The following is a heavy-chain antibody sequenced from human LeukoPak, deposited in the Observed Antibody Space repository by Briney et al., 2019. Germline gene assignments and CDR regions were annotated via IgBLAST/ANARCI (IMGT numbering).Heavy chain of an antibody. J-gene: IGHJ4*02. Sequence: SETLSLTCTVSGGSISSYYWSWIRQPAGKGLEWIGRIYTSGSANYNPSLKSRVTMSVDTSKNQFSLKLSSVTAADTAVYYCARDLSITMIRGVTFDYWGQGALVTVSS. V-gene: IGHV4-4*07. CDR2: IYTSGSA. D-gene: IGHD3-10*01. CDR1: GGSISSYY. CDR3: ARDLSITMIRGVTFDY.